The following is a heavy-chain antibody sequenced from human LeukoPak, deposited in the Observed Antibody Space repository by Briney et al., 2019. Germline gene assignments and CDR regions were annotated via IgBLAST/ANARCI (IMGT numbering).Heavy chain of an antibody. D-gene: IGHD6-6*01. CDR1: GFPFISYG. Sequence: GGSLRLSCASTGFPFISYGMHWVRQAPGKGLDGVAVIWYDGSNKYYADSVKGRFTIPRDNSKNTLYLQMNSLRAEDTAVYYCARDEEARPFDYWGQGTLVTVSS. CDR3: ARDEEARPFDY. CDR2: IWYDGSNK. J-gene: IGHJ4*02. V-gene: IGHV3-33*01.